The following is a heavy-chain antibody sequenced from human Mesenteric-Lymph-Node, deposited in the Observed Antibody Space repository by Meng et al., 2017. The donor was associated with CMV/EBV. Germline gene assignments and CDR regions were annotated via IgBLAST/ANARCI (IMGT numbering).Heavy chain of an antibody. CDR3: ASWDIVVVPAAIPGIPYWFDP. CDR1: GFTFSSYS. V-gene: IGHV3-21*04. CDR2: ISSSSSYI. Sequence: GESLKISCAASGFTFSSYSMNWVRQAPGKGLEWVSSISSSSSYIYYADSVKGRFTISRDNSKNTLYLQMNSLRAEDTAVYYCASWDIVVVPAAIPGIPYWFDPWGQGTLVTVSS. D-gene: IGHD2-2*02. J-gene: IGHJ5*02.